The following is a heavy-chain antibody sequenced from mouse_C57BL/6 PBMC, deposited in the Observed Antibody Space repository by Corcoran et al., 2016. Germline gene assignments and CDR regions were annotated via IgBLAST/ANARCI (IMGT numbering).Heavy chain of an antibody. Sequence: EVQLQQSGPELVKPGASVKISCKASGYTFTDYYMNWVKQSHGKSLEWIGDINPNNGGTSYNQKFKGKATLTVDKSSSTAYMELRSLTSEDSAVYYCAREGEGGYYGSPWFAYWGQGTRVTVSA. CDR3: AREGEGGYYGSPWFAY. J-gene: IGHJ3*01. D-gene: IGHD1-1*01. V-gene: IGHV1-26*01. CDR2: INPNNGGT. CDR1: GYTFTDYY.